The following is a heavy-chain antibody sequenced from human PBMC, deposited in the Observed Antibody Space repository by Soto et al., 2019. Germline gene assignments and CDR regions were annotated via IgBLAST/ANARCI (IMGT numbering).Heavy chain of an antibody. V-gene: IGHV2-5*02. Sequence: QITFKESGRTLVKPTQTLTLTCTFSGFSLTTTGVGVAWNRRPTGKVLHWLALFYWDDAKRYSPSLKCRLTITEDTSTNLVVLTMTNMDPVDTATYFCAHRLLAEDKYEYYDCSSQGTRVTFAS. CDR3: AHRLLAEDKYEYYDC. CDR2: FYWDDAK. CDR1: GFSLTTTGVG. J-gene: IGHJ4*02. D-gene: IGHD2-15*01.